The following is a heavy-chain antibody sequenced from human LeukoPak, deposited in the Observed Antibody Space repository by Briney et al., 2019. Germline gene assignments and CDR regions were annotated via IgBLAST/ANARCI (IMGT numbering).Heavy chain of an antibody. D-gene: IGHD3-10*01. J-gene: IGHJ4*02. V-gene: IGHV4-61*02. Sequence: PSQTLSLTCTVSGGSISSGSYYWSWIRQPAGKGLEWIGRIYTSGSTNYNPSLKSRVTISVDTSKNQVSLKLSSVTSADTSFYYCSRELIGDCFDDWGQGALVAVAS. CDR2: IYTSGST. CDR3: SRELIGDCFDD. CDR1: GGSISSGSYY.